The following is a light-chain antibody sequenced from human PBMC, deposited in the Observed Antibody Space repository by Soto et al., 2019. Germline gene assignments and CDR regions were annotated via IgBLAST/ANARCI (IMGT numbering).Light chain of an antibody. V-gene: IGKV3-15*01. J-gene: IGKJ4*01. Sequence: EIVMTQSPATLSVSPGERATLSCRASQSVSSNLAWYQQKPGQAPRLLIYGASTRATGIPARFSGSGAGTEFTLTISSLPSEDLAVYYGQQYNNWPPLPFGGGTKVEIK. CDR1: QSVSSN. CDR3: QQYNNWPPLP. CDR2: GAS.